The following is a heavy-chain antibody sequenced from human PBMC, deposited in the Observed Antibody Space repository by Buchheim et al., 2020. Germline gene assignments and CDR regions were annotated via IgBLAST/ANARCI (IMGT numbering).Heavy chain of an antibody. CDR3: ARELGTGTTDNFDY. CDR1: GFDFNTYD. J-gene: IGHJ4*02. V-gene: IGHV3-33*08. CDR2: IWYDGNDQ. D-gene: IGHD1-7*01. Sequence: QAQLVESGGGVVQPGRSLRLSCVASGFDFNTYDVHWVRQAPGKGLEWVAHIWYDGNDQFYADSVKGRFTIFRDNSKSTLYLQMNSLRAEDSAVYYCARELGTGTTDNFDYWGQGTL.